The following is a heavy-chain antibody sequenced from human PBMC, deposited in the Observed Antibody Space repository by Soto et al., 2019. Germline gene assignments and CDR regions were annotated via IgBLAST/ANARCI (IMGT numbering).Heavy chain of an antibody. CDR2: TSTSGITM. CDR3: ARDQGGISMIRGPSDY. V-gene: IGHV3-11*01. J-gene: IGHJ4*02. D-gene: IGHD3-10*01. CDR1: GFTFSDYY. Sequence: QVQLVESGGDLVKPGGSLRLSCAASGFTFSDYYMSWIRQAPGKGLEWVSYTSTSGITMYYADSVRGRFTISRDNAKNSLYLQMTDLRAEDTAVYYCARDQGGISMIRGPSDYWGQGTLVTVSS.